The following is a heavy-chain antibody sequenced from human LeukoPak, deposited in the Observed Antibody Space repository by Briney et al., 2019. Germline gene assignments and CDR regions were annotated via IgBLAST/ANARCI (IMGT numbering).Heavy chain of an antibody. V-gene: IGHV3-23*01. Sequence: GGSLRLSCAASGFTFRSYAMSWVRQAPGKGLEWVSVISGSGGSTYNADSVKGRFTISRDNSKNTLYLQMNSLRAEDTAVYYCAKELYYYDSSGYALDYWGQGTLVTVSS. CDR1: GFTFRSYA. D-gene: IGHD3-22*01. CDR2: ISGSGGST. CDR3: AKELYYYDSSGYALDY. J-gene: IGHJ4*02.